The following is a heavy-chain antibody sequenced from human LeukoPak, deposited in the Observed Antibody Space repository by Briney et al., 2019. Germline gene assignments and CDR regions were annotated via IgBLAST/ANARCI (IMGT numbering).Heavy chain of an antibody. J-gene: IGHJ3*02. D-gene: IGHD3-3*01. V-gene: IGHV1-18*01. CDR1: GYTFTSYG. Sequence: ASVMVSCKTSGYTFTSYGISWVRQAPGQGLEWMGWISAYNGNTNYAQKVQGRVTMTTDTSTSTAYMELRSLRSDDTAVYYCARKTDFGINDAFDIWGQGTMVTVSS. CDR2: ISAYNGNT. CDR3: ARKTDFGINDAFDI.